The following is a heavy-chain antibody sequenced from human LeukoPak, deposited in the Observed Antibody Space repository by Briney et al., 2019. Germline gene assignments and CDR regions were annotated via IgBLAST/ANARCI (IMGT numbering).Heavy chain of an antibody. V-gene: IGHV3-74*01. CDR3: ATKQWLAPPPDS. CDR2: INTDGTVK. D-gene: IGHD6-19*01. J-gene: IGHJ4*02. CDR1: GFTFSKYW. Sequence: GGTLRLSCAASGFTFSKYWMLWVRQAPGKGLESVSRINTDGTVKTYADSVKGRFTVSRDNADNTMFLQMNSVRDEDTAVYYCATKQWLAPPPDSWGQGTPVTVSS.